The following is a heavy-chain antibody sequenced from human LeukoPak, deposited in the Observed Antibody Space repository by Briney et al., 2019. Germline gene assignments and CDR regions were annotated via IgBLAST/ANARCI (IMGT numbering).Heavy chain of an antibody. J-gene: IGHJ3*02. CDR2: IYPGDSDT. CDR3: ARAPGYGDYFVGAFDI. V-gene: IGHV5-51*01. Sequence: GESLKISCKGSGYSFTSYWIGWVRQMPGKGLEWMGIIYPGDSDTRYSPSFQGQVTISADKSISTAYLQWSSLKASDTAMYYCARAPGYGDYFVGAFDIWGQGTMVTVSS. D-gene: IGHD4-17*01. CDR1: GYSFTSYW.